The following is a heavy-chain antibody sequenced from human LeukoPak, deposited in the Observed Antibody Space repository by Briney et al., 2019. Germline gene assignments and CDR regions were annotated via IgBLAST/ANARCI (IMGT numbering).Heavy chain of an antibody. Sequence: GGSLRLSCAASGFTFSSYSMNWVRQAPGKGLEWVSSISSSSSYIYCADSVKGRFTISRDNAKNSLYLQMNSLRAEDTALYYCAKDMGDCSGGSCYTHPDYYYYGMDVWGQGTTVTVSS. CDR1: GFTFSSYS. D-gene: IGHD2-15*01. V-gene: IGHV3-21*04. CDR2: ISSSSSYI. J-gene: IGHJ6*02. CDR3: AKDMGDCSGGSCYTHPDYYYYGMDV.